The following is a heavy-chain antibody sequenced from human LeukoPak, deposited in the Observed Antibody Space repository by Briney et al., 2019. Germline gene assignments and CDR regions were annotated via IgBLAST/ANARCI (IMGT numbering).Heavy chain of an antibody. CDR1: GFTFSSYA. CDR2: ISGSGGST. J-gene: IGHJ4*02. D-gene: IGHD5-12*01. Sequence: GGSLRLSCAASGFTFSSYAMSWVRQAPGKGLEWVSAISGSGGSTYYADSVKGRFTISRDNSKNTLYLQMNSLRAEDTAVYYCARDGGYSGYDFWPVDYWGQGTLVTVSS. CDR3: ARDGGYSGYDFWPVDY. V-gene: IGHV3-23*01.